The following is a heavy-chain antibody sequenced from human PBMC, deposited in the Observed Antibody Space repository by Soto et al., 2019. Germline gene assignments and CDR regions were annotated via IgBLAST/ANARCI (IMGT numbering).Heavy chain of an antibody. D-gene: IGHD3-10*01. CDR1: GFTFSSYD. Sequence: PGGTLSLSCAASGFTFSSYDMHWVRQVIGKGLEWVSAISIAGNPYYADSVKGRFTISRENAKNSLFLQMNSLTAGDTAVYYCAREWGVPGYWYFDLWGRGTLVTVSS. J-gene: IGHJ2*01. V-gene: IGHV3-13*05. CDR3: AREWGVPGYWYFDL. CDR2: ISIAGNP.